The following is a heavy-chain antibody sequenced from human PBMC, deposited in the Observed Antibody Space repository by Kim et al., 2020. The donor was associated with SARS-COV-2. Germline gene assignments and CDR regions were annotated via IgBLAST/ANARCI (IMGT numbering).Heavy chain of an antibody. D-gene: IGHD2-15*01. V-gene: IGHV4-34*01. CDR1: GGSFSGYY. J-gene: IGHJ6*01. CDR2: INHSGST. Sequence: SETLSLTCAVYGGSFSGYYWSWIRQPPGKGLEWIGEINHSGSTNYNPSLKSRVTISVDTSKNQFSLKLSSVTAADTAAFYCVRGLRGYCGGGSCYYYGM. CDR3: VRGLRGYCGGGSCYYYGM.